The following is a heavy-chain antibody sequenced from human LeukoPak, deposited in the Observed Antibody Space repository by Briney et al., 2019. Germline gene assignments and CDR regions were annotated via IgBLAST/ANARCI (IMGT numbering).Heavy chain of an antibody. J-gene: IGHJ4*02. CDR1: GFTFSNCW. D-gene: IGHD3-10*01. CDR2: INSDGSRT. Sequence: GASLRLSCAASGFTFSNCWMHWVRQAPGKGLVWVSRINSDGSRTTYADSVKGRFTISRDNAKNTLYLQMNSLRAEDTAVYYCVRDEYGSESYWGQGTLVTVSS. CDR3: VRDEYGSESY. V-gene: IGHV3-74*01.